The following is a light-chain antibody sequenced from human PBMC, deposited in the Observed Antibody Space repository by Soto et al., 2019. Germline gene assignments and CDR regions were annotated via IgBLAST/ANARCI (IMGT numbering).Light chain of an antibody. CDR2: YNN. CDR1: SSNIGNNA. CDR3: AAWDDSLNGVV. J-gene: IGLJ2*01. Sequence: QSVLTQPPSVSEAPRQRVTISCSGSSSNIGNNAVNWYQQFPGEPPKLLIFYNNLLPSGVSDRFSGSKSGTSASLAISGLQSEVAGDYYCAAWDDSLNGVVFGGGTKLTVL. V-gene: IGLV1-36*01.